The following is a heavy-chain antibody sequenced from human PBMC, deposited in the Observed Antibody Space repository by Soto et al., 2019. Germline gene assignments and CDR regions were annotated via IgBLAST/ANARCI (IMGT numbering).Heavy chain of an antibody. J-gene: IGHJ5*01. CDR3: ASMIGDPVLSFDS. V-gene: IGHV4-59*01. CDR1: GGSISSYY. CDR2: IFYSGST. D-gene: IGHD3-10*02. Sequence: QVQRQESGPGLVKPSETLSLTCTVSGGSISSYYWSWIRQPPGKGLEWIGFIFYSGSTSYNPSLKSRVPISIDTSEYQFSLKLNSVTAADTAVYYCASMIGDPVLSFDSWGQGTLVAVSS.